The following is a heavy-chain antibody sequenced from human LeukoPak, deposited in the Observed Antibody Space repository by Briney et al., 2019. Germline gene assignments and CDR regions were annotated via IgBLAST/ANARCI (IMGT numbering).Heavy chain of an antibody. V-gene: IGHV3-9*01. CDR3: AKDDSSGYYGTIDY. CDR1: GFTFDDYA. D-gene: IGHD3-22*01. Sequence: PGRSLRLSCAASGFTFDDYAMHWVRQAPGKGLEWVSGISWNSGSIGYADSVKGRFTISRDNAKNSLYLQMNSLRAEDTALYYCAKDDSSGYYGTIDYWGQGTLVTVSS. J-gene: IGHJ4*02. CDR2: ISWNSGSI.